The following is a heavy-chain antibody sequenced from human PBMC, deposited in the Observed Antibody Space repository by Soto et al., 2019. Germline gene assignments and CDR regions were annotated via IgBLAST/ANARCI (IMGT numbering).Heavy chain of an antibody. D-gene: IGHD3-3*02. Sequence: GASVKVSCKASGYTFTGYYKHWVRQAPGQGLEWMGWINPNSGGTDYAQKFQGWVTMTRDTSISTAYMELSRLRSDDTAVYYCARAPDVASTFDYWGQGTQVTVSS. CDR1: GYTFTGYY. J-gene: IGHJ4*02. V-gene: IGHV1-2*04. CDR2: INPNSGGT. CDR3: ARAPDVASTFDY.